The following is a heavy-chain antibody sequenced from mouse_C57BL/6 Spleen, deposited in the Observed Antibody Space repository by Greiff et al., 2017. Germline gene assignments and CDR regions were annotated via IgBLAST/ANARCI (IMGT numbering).Heavy chain of an antibody. CDR2: IDPSDSYT. D-gene: IGHD1-1*01. CDR3: ARGGAYYGSRGEYAMDC. CDR1: GYTFTSYW. Sequence: QVQLQQPGAELVMPGASVKLSCKASGYTFTSYWMHWVKQRPGQGLEWIGEIDPSDSYTNYNQKFKGKSTLTVDKSSSTAYMQLSSLTSEDSAVYYCARGGAYYGSRGEYAMDCWGQGTSVTVSS. J-gene: IGHJ4*01. V-gene: IGHV1-69*01.